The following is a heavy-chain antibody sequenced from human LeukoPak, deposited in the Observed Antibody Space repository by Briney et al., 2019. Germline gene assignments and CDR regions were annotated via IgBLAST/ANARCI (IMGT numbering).Heavy chain of an antibody. Sequence: PSETLSLTCTVSGGSISSSSYYWGWIRQPPGKGLEWIGSIYYSGSTYYNPSLKSRVTISVDTSKNQFSLKLSSVTAADTAVFYCARGPAGSYSDYWGQGTLVTVSS. CDR1: GGSISSSSYY. CDR3: ARGPAGSYSDY. CDR2: IYYSGST. D-gene: IGHD2-15*01. V-gene: IGHV4-39*07. J-gene: IGHJ4*02.